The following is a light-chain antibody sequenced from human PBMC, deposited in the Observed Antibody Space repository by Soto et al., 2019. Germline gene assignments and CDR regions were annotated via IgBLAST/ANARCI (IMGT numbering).Light chain of an antibody. CDR3: QQSFRTPPWT. CDR1: QSIGTY. Sequence: DIQMTQFPSSLSASVGERVTITCRASQSIGTYLNWYQQKPGKAPRLLIYAASSLQSGVPSRFGGSGSGTDFTLSISSLQPEDFATYYCQQSFRTPPWTFGQGTKVDIK. V-gene: IGKV1-39*01. J-gene: IGKJ1*01. CDR2: AAS.